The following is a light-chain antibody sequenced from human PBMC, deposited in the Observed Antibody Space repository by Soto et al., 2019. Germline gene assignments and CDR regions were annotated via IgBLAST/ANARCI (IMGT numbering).Light chain of an antibody. Sequence: QSALTQPASVSGSPGQSITISCTGTSSDVGSYNLVSWYQQHPGKAPKLMIYEGSKRPSGVSNRFAGSKSGNTDSLTISGLQDEDEADYSCGSYAGSSTLVFGGGTKLTV. CDR1: SSDVGSYNL. J-gene: IGLJ2*01. CDR3: GSYAGSSTLV. CDR2: EGS. V-gene: IGLV2-23*01.